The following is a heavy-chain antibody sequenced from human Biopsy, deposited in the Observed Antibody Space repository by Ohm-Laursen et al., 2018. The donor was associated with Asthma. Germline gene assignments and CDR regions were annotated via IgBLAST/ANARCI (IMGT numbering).Heavy chain of an antibody. CDR3: ASQSSGPDFWSGYYYFDY. V-gene: IGHV3-30*03. Sequence: SLRLSCAASGFTFSSYGMHWVRQAPGKRLEWVAVISYDGRNKYYADSVKGRFTISRDNSKNTLYLQMNSLRAEDTAVYYCASQSSGPDFWSGYYYFDYWGQGTLVTVSS. J-gene: IGHJ4*02. D-gene: IGHD3-3*01. CDR2: ISYDGRNK. CDR1: GFTFSSYG.